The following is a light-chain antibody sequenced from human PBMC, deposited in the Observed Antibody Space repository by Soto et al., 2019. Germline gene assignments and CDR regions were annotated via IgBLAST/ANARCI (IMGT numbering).Light chain of an antibody. CDR3: QQYKNWPTIT. J-gene: IGKJ5*01. Sequence: EIVMTQSPATLSVSPGERATLSCRASQSVSSNLAWYQQKPGQAPRLLISGAYTRAAGVPARFSGSGSGTEFTLTITSMQPEDIALYYCQQYKNWPTITFGQGTRLEIK. CDR2: GAY. V-gene: IGKV3-15*01. CDR1: QSVSSN.